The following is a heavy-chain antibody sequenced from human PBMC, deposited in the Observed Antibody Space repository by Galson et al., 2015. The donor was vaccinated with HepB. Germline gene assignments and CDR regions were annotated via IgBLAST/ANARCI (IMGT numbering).Heavy chain of an antibody. CDR1: GYTFTSYY. CDR3: AREKQQSRYYDFWSGYVDY. V-gene: IGHV1-46*01. J-gene: IGHJ4*02. Sequence: SCKASGYTFTSYYIHWVRQAPGQGLEWMGIINPSGGGTTYAQKFQGRVSMTRDTSTSAVYMELSSLRSEDTAVYYCAREKQQSRYYDFWSGYVDYWGQGTLVTVSS. D-gene: IGHD3-3*01. CDR2: INPSGGGT.